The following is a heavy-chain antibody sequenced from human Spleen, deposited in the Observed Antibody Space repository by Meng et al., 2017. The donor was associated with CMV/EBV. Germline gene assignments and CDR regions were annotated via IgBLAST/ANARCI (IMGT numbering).Heavy chain of an antibody. V-gene: IGHV4-38-2*02. Sequence: SETLSLTCTVSGYSITSDYYWGWIRQPPGKGLEWIGEINHSGSTNYNPSLKSRVTISVDTSKNQFSLKLSSVTAADTAVYYCARGGEVVVPANNFDYWGQGTLVTVSS. CDR1: GYSITSDYY. D-gene: IGHD2-2*01. CDR3: ARGGEVVVPANNFDY. J-gene: IGHJ4*02. CDR2: INHSGST.